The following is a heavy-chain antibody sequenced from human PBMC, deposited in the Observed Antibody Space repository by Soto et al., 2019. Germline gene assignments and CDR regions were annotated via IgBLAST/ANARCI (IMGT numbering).Heavy chain of an antibody. V-gene: IGHV3-74*01. D-gene: IGHD3-3*01. CDR1: GFTFSHHW. CDR2: INGDESTT. J-gene: IGHJ4*02. Sequence: GGSLRLSCAASGFTFSHHWMHWVRQSPGKGLVWVSRINGDESTTDYADSVQGRFVISRDNSKNTLYLQMNSLRAEDTAIYYCAKATLRVVHPLVFDYWGQGSLVTVSS. CDR3: AKATLRVVHPLVFDY.